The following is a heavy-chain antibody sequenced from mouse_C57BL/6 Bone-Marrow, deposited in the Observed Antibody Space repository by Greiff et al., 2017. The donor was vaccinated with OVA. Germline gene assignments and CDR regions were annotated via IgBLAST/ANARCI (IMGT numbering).Heavy chain of an antibody. Sequence: VQLQQSGPVLVKPGASVKMSCKASGYTFTDYYMNWVKQSHGKSLEWIGVINPYNGGTSYNQKFKGKATLTVDKSSSTAYMELNSLTSEDSAVYYCARKGNYGNLYYFDYWGQGTTLTVSS. CDR1: GYTFTDYY. J-gene: IGHJ2*01. D-gene: IGHD2-1*01. V-gene: IGHV1-19*01. CDR3: ARKGNYGNLYYFDY. CDR2: INPYNGGT.